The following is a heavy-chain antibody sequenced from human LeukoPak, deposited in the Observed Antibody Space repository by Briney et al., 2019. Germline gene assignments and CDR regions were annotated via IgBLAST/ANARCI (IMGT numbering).Heavy chain of an antibody. V-gene: IGHV3-23*01. CDR2: INGGGGST. CDR3: AKDLSFGGVITNFDY. CDR1: GFTFSSYA. J-gene: IGHJ4*02. D-gene: IGHD3-16*02. Sequence: GGSLRLSCAASGFTFSSYAMSWVRQAPGKGLEGVSTINGGGGSTYYADSVKGRFAISRDNSKNTLYLQMNSLRAEDTAVYYCAKDLSFGGVITNFDYWGQGTLVTVSS.